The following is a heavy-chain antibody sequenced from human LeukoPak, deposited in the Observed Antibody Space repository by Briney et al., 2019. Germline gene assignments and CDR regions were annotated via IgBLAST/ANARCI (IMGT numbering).Heavy chain of an antibody. CDR3: ARKGTTFDY. Sequence: SETLSLPCTVSGGSISSGGYYCSWIRQHPGKGLEWIGYIYYSGSSYYNPPLKSRVTISVDTSKNQFSLKLSSVTAADTAVYYCARKGTTFDYWGQGTLVTVSS. CDR1: GGSISSGGYY. V-gene: IGHV4-31*03. CDR2: IYYSGSS. J-gene: IGHJ4*02. D-gene: IGHD2/OR15-2a*01.